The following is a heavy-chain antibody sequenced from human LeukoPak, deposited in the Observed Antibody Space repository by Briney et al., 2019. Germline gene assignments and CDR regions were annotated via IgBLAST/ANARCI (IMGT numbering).Heavy chain of an antibody. CDR3: AKSQWLAPLDY. CDR1: GFTFSNAW. CDR2: IKSKTDGGTT. D-gene: IGHD6-19*01. J-gene: IGHJ4*02. V-gene: IGHV3-15*01. Sequence: GGSLRLSCAASGFTFSNAWMSWVRQAPGKGLEWVGRIKSKTDGGTTDYAAPVKGRFTISRDNSKNTLYLQMNSLRAEDTAVYYCAKSQWLAPLDYWGQGTLVTVSS.